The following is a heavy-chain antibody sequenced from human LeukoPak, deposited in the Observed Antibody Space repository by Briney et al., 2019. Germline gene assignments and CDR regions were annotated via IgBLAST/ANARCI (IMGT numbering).Heavy chain of an antibody. J-gene: IGHJ6*02. Sequence: ASVKVSCKASGFTFTNYDINWVRQAAGQGLEWMGWMNPTSGNTGYAQQFQGKITLTRNTSISTAYMDLSSLRSDDTAVYYCSTTVTQESYYHYGLDVWGQGTTITASS. D-gene: IGHD4-17*01. V-gene: IGHV1-8*01. CDR1: GFTFTNYD. CDR3: STTVTQESYYHYGLDV. CDR2: MNPTSGNT.